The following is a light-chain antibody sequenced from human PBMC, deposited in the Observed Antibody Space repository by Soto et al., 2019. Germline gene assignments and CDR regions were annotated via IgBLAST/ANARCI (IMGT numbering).Light chain of an antibody. CDR3: QQRSNWPIT. V-gene: IGKV3-11*01. J-gene: IGKJ5*01. Sequence: EIFLTQSPATLSLSPWEIATLSCRASQSVSRYLAWYQQKPGQAPRLLIYDASNRATGIPARFSGSGSGTDFTLTISRLEPEDFAVYYCQQRSNWPITFGQGTRLGIK. CDR2: DAS. CDR1: QSVSRY.